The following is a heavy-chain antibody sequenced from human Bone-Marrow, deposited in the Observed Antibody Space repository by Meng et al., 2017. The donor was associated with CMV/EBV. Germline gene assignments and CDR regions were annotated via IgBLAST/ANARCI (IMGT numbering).Heavy chain of an antibody. CDR1: GYTFTSYY. V-gene: IGHV1-46*01. CDR3: ARGRRITIFGVARTADWFDP. D-gene: IGHD3-3*01. CDR2: INPSGGST. J-gene: IGHJ5*02. Sequence: ASVKVSCKASGYTFTSYYMHWVRQAPGQGLEWMGIINPSGGSTSYAQKFQGRVTMTRDTSTSTVYMELSSLRSEDTAVYYCARGRRITIFGVARTADWFDPWAQGTLVTVSS.